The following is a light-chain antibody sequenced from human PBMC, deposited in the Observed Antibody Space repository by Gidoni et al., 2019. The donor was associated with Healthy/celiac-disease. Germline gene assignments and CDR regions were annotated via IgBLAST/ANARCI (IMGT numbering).Light chain of an antibody. CDR3: QQSYSTPPLT. V-gene: IGKV1-39*01. CDR1: QSISSY. CDR2: AAS. Sequence: DIQMTQSPSSLSASVGDRVTITCRASQSISSYLHWYKQHPGKAPKLLIYAASSLQSGVPSRFNGSGSGKEFTLTIRSLQPEDFATYDCQQSYSTPPLTFGGGTKVEIK. J-gene: IGKJ4*01.